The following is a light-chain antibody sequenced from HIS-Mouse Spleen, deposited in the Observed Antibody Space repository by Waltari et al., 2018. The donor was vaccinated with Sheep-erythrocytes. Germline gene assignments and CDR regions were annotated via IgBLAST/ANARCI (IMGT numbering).Light chain of an antibody. Sequence: QSALTQSASVSGSPGQSITISCTGTSSDVGGYNYVSWYQQHPGKAPKLMIYDVSNRPSGVSNRCSGSKSGNTASLTISGLQAEDEADYYCSSYTSSSTRVFGGGTKLTVL. J-gene: IGLJ3*02. V-gene: IGLV2-14*03. CDR2: DVS. CDR3: SSYTSSSTRV. CDR1: SSDVGGYNY.